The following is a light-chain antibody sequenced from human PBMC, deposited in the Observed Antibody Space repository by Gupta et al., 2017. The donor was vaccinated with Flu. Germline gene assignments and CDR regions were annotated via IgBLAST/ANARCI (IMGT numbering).Light chain of an antibody. V-gene: IGKV3-20*01. Sequence: EIVLTQSTGPLSLSAGESAPLSCSASQSVENLAWYQQRRGQAPRLLISATSARATGIPDRFSGGGSGTDFTRTISRLAPEDCAEYFWQQYGASLTFGGGTKVDI. J-gene: IGKJ4*01. CDR2: ATS. CDR3: QQYGASLT. CDR1: QSVEN.